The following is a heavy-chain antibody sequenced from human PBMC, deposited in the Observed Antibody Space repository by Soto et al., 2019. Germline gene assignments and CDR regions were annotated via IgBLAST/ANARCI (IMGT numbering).Heavy chain of an antibody. D-gene: IGHD3-9*01. J-gene: IGHJ3*02. CDR3: AIRPIFGPVDEDVFYI. CDR1: GGSISSSSYY. CDR2: VYYSGTT. V-gene: IGHV4-39*01. Sequence: SETLSLTCTVSGGSISSSSYYWGWIRQPPGKGLEWIGSVYYSGTTYYNPSLKRRVTISVDTYNQFSLKLSSVTAADTAYYFCAIRPIFGPVDEDVFYIWGQG.